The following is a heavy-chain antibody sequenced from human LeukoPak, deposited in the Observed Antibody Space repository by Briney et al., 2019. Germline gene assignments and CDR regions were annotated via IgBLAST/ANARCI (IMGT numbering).Heavy chain of an antibody. V-gene: IGHV3-48*03. J-gene: IGHJ6*03. CDR1: GFTFSSYE. CDR3: ARELWLAPGYYYYYMDV. Sequence: GGSLRLSCAASGFTFSSYEMNWVRQAPGKGLEWVSYISSSGSTIYYADSVKGRFTISRDNSKNTLYLQMNSLRAEDTAVYYCARELWLAPGYYYYYMDVWGKGTTVTVSS. D-gene: IGHD6-19*01. CDR2: ISSSGSTI.